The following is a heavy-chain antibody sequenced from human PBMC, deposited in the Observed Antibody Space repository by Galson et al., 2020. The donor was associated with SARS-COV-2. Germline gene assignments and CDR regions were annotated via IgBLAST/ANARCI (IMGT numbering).Heavy chain of an antibody. CDR3: AKDLYYSDSSAYFRGRNYYYYYGMDV. CDR1: GFTFDDYA. D-gene: IGHD3-22*01. Sequence: SLKISCAASGFTFDDYAMHWVRQAPGKGLEWVSGISWNSGSIGYADSVQGRFTISRDNAKNSLYLQMNSLRAEDTALYYCAKDLYYSDSSAYFRGRNYYYYYGMDVWGQGTTVTVSS. J-gene: IGHJ6*02. CDR2: ISWNSGSI. V-gene: IGHV3-9*01.